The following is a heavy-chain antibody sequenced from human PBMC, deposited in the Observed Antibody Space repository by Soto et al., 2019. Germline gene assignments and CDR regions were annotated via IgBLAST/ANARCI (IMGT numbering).Heavy chain of an antibody. Sequence: GGSLRLSCAASGFTFSNYAMSWVRQAPGKGLEWVSGISGSGGSTYYADSVKGRFTISRDNSKNTLYLQMNSLRAEDTAVYYCAKGRYGSSWYWFDPWGQGSLVTVSS. CDR1: GFTFSNYA. CDR3: AKGRYGSSWYWFDP. D-gene: IGHD6-13*01. J-gene: IGHJ5*02. CDR2: ISGSGGST. V-gene: IGHV3-23*01.